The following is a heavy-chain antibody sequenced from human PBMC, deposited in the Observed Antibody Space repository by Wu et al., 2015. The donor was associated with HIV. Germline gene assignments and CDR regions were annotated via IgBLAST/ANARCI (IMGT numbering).Heavy chain of an antibody. V-gene: IGHV1-2*02. J-gene: IGHJ4*02. CDR1: GYTFSDYY. Sequence: QVQLVQSGAEVKKPGASVKVSCKASGYTFSDYYLHWIRQAPGQGLEWMGWINPKDGATDFARKFQGRVTMTRNTSIRTAYMELSSLRSEDTAVYYCARQRVYTSGWYIYDYWGQGTLVTVSS. D-gene: IGHD6-19*01. CDR2: INPKDGAT. CDR3: ARQRVYTSGWYIYDY.